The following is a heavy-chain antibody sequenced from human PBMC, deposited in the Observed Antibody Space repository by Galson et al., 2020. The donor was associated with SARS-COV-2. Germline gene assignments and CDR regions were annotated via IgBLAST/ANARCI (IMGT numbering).Heavy chain of an antibody. CDR3: AKVGASSSWFLGFDP. CDR2: IRYAGSNK. CDR1: GSTFSSYA. Sequence: QLGESLQISCAASGSTFSSYAMHWVRQAPGKGLEWVALIRYAGSNKYYADSVKGRFTISRDNSKNTLYLQMNSLRAEDTAVYYCAKVGASSSWFLGFDPWGQGTLVAVSS. V-gene: IGHV3-30*02. J-gene: IGHJ5*02. D-gene: IGHD6-13*01.